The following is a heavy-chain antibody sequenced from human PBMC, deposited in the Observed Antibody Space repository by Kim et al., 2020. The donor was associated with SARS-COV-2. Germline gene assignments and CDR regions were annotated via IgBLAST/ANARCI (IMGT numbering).Heavy chain of an antibody. CDR1: GFTFSSYA. CDR3: ARKTLDYGDYEYYYYYM. D-gene: IGHD4-17*01. CDR2: ISYDGSNK. J-gene: IGHJ6*03. V-gene: IGHV3-30-3*01. Sequence: GGSLRLSCAASGFTFSSYAMHWVRQAPGKGLEWVAVISYDGSNKYYADSVKGRFTISRDNSKNTLYLQMNSLRAEDTAVYYCARKTLDYGDYEYYYYYM.